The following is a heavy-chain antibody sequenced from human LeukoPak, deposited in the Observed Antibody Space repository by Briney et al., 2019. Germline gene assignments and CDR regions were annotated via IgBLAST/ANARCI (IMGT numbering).Heavy chain of an antibody. CDR3: VRPPVETGDYYGY. CDR2: ILYDGSAR. D-gene: IGHD2-8*02. V-gene: IGHV3-30*03. Sequence: GGSLGLSCAVSGFTFSDYGMHWVRQAPGKGLEWVTKILYDGSARYYAASVQGRFTISRDNSRNTLYLEMSSLRPEDTAVYYCVRPPVETGDYYGYWGQGTQVTVSS. J-gene: IGHJ4*02. CDR1: GFTFSDYG.